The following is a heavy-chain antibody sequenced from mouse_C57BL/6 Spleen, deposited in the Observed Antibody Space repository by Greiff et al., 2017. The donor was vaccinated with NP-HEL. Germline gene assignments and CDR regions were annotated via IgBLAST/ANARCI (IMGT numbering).Heavy chain of an antibody. CDR3: ARSGYYSNSGYFDV. CDR1: GYTFTSYW. Sequence: QVQLQQPGAELVKPGASVKLSCKASGYTFTSYWMHWVKQRPGQGLEWIGMIHPNSGSTNYNEKFKSKATLTVDKSSSTTYMQLSSLTSEDSAVYYGARSGYYSNSGYFDVWGTGTTVTVSS. J-gene: IGHJ1*03. CDR2: IHPNSGST. D-gene: IGHD2-5*01. V-gene: IGHV1-64*01.